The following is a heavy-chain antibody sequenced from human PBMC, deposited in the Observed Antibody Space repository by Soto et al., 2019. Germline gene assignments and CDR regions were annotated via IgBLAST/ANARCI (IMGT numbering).Heavy chain of an antibody. CDR2: ISYDGGNE. D-gene: IGHD5-18*01. V-gene: IGHV3-30-3*01. CDR1: GFTFSNYA. J-gene: IGHJ3*02. CDR3: ARGRGGYSYGNAFDI. Sequence: RLSCAASGFTFSNYAMHWVRQAPGKGLEWVAVISYDGGNEYYADSVKSRFTISRDNSKNTLYLQMNSLRAEDTAVYYCARGRGGYSYGNAFDIWGQGTMVTVSS.